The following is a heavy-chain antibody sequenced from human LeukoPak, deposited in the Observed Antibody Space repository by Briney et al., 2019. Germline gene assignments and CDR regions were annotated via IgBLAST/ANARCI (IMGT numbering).Heavy chain of an antibody. D-gene: IGHD5-18*01. Sequence: PSETLSLTCAVYGGSFSGYYWSWIRQPPGKGLEWIGEINHSGSTNYNPSLKSRVTISVDTSKNQFSLKLSSVTAADTAVYYCARGLYSCGYDLRYWGQGTLVTVSS. V-gene: IGHV4-34*01. CDR2: INHSGST. CDR3: ARGLYSCGYDLRY. J-gene: IGHJ4*02. CDR1: GGSFSGYY.